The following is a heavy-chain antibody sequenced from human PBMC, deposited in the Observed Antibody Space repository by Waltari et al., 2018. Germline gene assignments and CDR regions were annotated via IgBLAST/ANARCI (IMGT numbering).Heavy chain of an antibody. CDR1: GGSISSSSYY. CDR3: ARDASRRGRRWFDP. V-gene: IGHV4-39*07. CDR2: IYYSGST. D-gene: IGHD3-16*01. J-gene: IGHJ5*02. Sequence: QLQLQESGPGLVKPSETLSLPCTVSGGSISSSSYYWGWIRQPPGKGLEWIGSIYYSGSTYYNPSLKSRVTISVDTSKNQFSLKLSSVTAADTAVYYCARDASRRGRRWFDPWGQGTLVTVSS.